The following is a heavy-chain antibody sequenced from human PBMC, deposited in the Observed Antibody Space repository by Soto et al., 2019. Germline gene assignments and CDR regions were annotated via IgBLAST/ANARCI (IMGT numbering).Heavy chain of an antibody. CDR2: ISWDGGST. Sequence: QLQESGPGLVKPSETLSLTCTVSGGSISSSSYYWGWIRQPPGKGLEWVSLISWDGGSTYYADSVKGRFTISRDNSKNSLYLQMNSLRTEDTALYYCAKDRGVAAAGYGMDVWGQGTTVTVSS. D-gene: IGHD6-13*01. CDR1: GGSISSSSY. V-gene: IGHV3-43*01. J-gene: IGHJ6*02. CDR3: AKDRGVAAAGYGMDV.